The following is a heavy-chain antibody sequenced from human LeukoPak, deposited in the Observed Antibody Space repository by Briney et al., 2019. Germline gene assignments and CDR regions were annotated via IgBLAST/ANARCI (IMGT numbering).Heavy chain of an antibody. CDR3: ARGDDTWNYSGDAFDI. CDR1: GGSISSSSYY. CDR2: ISYSGST. Sequence: PSETLSLTCTVSGGSISSSSYYWGWIRQPPGKGLEWIGSISYSGSTYYNPSLKSRVTISVDTSKNQFSLKLSSVTAADTAVYYCARGDDTWNYSGDAFDIWGQGTMVTVSS. J-gene: IGHJ3*02. D-gene: IGHD1-7*01. V-gene: IGHV4-39*07.